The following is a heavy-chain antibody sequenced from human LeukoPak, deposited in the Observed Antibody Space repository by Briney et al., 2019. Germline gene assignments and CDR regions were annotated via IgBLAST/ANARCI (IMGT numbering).Heavy chain of an antibody. CDR3: ARVMGRYCSSTSCYVDY. D-gene: IGHD2-2*01. J-gene: IGHJ4*02. CDR1: GITFSSYA. Sequence: GGSLRLSCAASGITFSSYAMHWVRQAPGKGLEWVAVISHDGSNKYYADSVKGRFTISRDNSKNTLYLQMNSLRAEDTAVYYCARVMGRYCSSTSCYVDYWGQGTRVTVSS. CDR2: ISHDGSNK. V-gene: IGHV3-30*04.